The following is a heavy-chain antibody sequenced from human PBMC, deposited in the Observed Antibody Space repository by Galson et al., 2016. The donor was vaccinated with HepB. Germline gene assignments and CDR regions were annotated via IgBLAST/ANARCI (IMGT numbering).Heavy chain of an antibody. V-gene: IGHV1-18*04. Sequence: SVKVSCKASGYIFTNYGLAWVRQAPGQGLEWMGWISAYNGDTNSAQKFQGRVTLTTDRSTKTAYMELRSLRSDDTAVYYCAKEQGYDSSGYRNDAFDFWGQGTLVTVSS. J-gene: IGHJ3*01. CDR1: GYIFTNYG. CDR2: ISAYNGDT. CDR3: AKEQGYDSSGYRNDAFDF. D-gene: IGHD3-22*01.